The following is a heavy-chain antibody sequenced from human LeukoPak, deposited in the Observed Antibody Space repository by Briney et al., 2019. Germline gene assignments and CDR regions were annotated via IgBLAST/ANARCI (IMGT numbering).Heavy chain of an antibody. Sequence: SQTLSLTCTVSGDSISSDDHYWSWIRQPAGKGLEWIGRFSASGNSNYNPSLKSRLTISVDTSKNQFSLKLSSVTAADTAVYYCARVRIAAPRRFDYWGQGTLVTVSS. CDR3: ARVRIAAPRRFDY. CDR2: FSASGNS. V-gene: IGHV4-61*02. J-gene: IGHJ4*02. D-gene: IGHD6-6*01. CDR1: GDSISSDDHY.